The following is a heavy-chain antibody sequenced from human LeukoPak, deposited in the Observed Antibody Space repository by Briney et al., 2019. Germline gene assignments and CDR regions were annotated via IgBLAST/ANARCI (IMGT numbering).Heavy chain of an antibody. CDR3: ARDLGDFGNY. J-gene: IGHJ4*02. CDR1: DDSISSGAYY. Sequence: SETLSLTCTVSDDSISSGAYYWSWIRQPPGKGLEWIGYIYYSGSTNYNPSLKSRVTISVDTSKNQFSLKLSSVTAADTAVYYCARDLGDFGNYWGQGTLVTVSS. D-gene: IGHD3-10*01. V-gene: IGHV4-61*08. CDR2: IYYSGST.